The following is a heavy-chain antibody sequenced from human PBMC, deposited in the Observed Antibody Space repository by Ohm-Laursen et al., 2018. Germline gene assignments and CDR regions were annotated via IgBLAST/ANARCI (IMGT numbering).Heavy chain of an antibody. J-gene: IGHJ5*02. Sequence: SETLSLTCAVSGYSISSGYFWGWIRQPPGKGVEWIGTIYHSGSTYYNPSLKSRVTISVDTPKNQFSLKVSSAAAADTALYYCGRGLWWFDPWGQGTLVTVSS. V-gene: IGHV4-38-2*01. CDR1: GYSISSGYF. CDR3: GRGLWWFDP. CDR2: IYHSGST.